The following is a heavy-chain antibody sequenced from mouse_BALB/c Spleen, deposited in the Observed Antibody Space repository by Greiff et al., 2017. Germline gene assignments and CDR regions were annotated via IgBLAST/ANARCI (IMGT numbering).Heavy chain of an antibody. CDR1: GFTFSSYA. Sequence: DVMLVESGGGLVKPGGSLKLSCAASGFTFSSYAMSWVRQTPEKRLEWVASISSGGSTYYPDSVKGRFTISRDNARNILYLQMSSLRSEDTAMYYCARGVYGSSSYWYFDVWGAGTTVTVSS. V-gene: IGHV5-6-5*01. D-gene: IGHD1-1*01. CDR3: ARGVYGSSSYWYFDV. CDR2: ISSGGST. J-gene: IGHJ1*01.